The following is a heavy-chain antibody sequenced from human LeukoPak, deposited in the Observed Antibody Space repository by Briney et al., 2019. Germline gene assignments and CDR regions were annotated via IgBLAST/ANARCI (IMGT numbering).Heavy chain of an antibody. J-gene: IGHJ3*02. CDR1: GFTFSSYG. Sequence: GGSLRLSCAASGFTFSSYGMHWVRQAPGKGLEWVAFIRYDGSNKYYADSVKGRFTISRDNSKNTLYLQMNSLRAEDTAVYYCARDVPDYYKAFDIWGQGTMVTVSS. CDR3: ARDVPDYYKAFDI. CDR2: IRYDGSNK. D-gene: IGHD3-10*01. V-gene: IGHV3-30*02.